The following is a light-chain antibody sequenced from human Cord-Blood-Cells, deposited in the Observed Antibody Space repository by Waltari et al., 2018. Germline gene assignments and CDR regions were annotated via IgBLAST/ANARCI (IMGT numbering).Light chain of an antibody. Sequence: QSALTQPPSASGSPGQSVTISCTGTSSDVGGYNYVSWYQQHPGKAPKLMVYEVSKRPSGVPYRFSGSKSGNTASLTVSGLQAGDEADYYCSSYAGSNNYVFGTGTKVTVL. J-gene: IGLJ1*01. V-gene: IGLV2-8*01. CDR2: EVS. CDR1: SSDVGGYNY. CDR3: SSYAGSNNYV.